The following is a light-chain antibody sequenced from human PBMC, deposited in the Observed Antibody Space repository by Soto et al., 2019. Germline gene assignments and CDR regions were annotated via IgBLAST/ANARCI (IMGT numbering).Light chain of an antibody. CDR1: QSISTE. Sequence: EIAMKQSPATLSVSPGERATLSCRASQSISTELAWYQQIPGQPPRLLIYSASTRATGVPARFTGSGSGSEFTLTTSGLQSEDFAIYYCQQGHYWPLTFGQGTRLEI. V-gene: IGKV3-15*01. J-gene: IGKJ2*01. CDR3: QQGHYWPLT. CDR2: SAS.